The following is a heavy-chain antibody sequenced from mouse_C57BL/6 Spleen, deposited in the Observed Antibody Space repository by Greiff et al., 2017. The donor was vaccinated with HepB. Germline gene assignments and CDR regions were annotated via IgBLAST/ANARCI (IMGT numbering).Heavy chain of an antibody. CDR3: ARESKLGRYFDY. CDR1: GFSLTSYG. J-gene: IGHJ2*01. D-gene: IGHD4-1*01. Sequence: VQLQQSGPGLVAPSQSLSITCTVSGFSLTSYGVHWVRQPPGKGLEWLVVIWSDGSTTYNSALKSRLSISKDNSKSQVFLKMNSLQTDDTAMYYCARESKLGRYFDYWGQGTTLTVSS. CDR2: IWSDGST. V-gene: IGHV2-6*03.